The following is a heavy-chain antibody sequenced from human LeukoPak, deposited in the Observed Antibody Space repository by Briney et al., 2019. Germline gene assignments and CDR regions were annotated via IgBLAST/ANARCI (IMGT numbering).Heavy chain of an antibody. CDR3: ARDLGISGWYAPPLGYFDY. J-gene: IGHJ4*02. CDR2: INPNSGGT. D-gene: IGHD6-19*01. CDR1: GYTFTGYY. Sequence: ASVKVSCKASGYTFTGYYMHWVRQAPGQGLEWMGWINPNSGGTNYAQKFQGRVTMTRDTSMSTTYMELKRLRSDDTAVYYCARDLGISGWYAPPLGYFDYWGQGTLVTVSS. V-gene: IGHV1-2*02.